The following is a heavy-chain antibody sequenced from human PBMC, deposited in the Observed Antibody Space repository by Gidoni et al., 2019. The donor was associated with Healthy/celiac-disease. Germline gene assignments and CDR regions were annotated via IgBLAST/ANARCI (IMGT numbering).Heavy chain of an antibody. CDR3: ARDLTLLSGAFDI. V-gene: IGHV3-21*01. Sequence: EVQLVESGGGLVKPGGSLRLSCAASGFTFSSYCMNWVRQAPGKGLEWVSSISSSSSYIYYADSVKGRFTISRDNAKNSLYLQMNSLRAEDTAVYYCARDLTLLSGAFDIWGQGTMVTVSS. D-gene: IGHD2-21*02. J-gene: IGHJ3*02. CDR1: GFTFSSYC. CDR2: ISSSSSYI.